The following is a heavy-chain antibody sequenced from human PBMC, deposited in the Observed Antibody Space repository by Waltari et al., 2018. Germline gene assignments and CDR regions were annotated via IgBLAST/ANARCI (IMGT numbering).Heavy chain of an antibody. J-gene: IGHJ4*02. CDR2: IKEDGSEK. Sequence: EVQLVESGGGLVQPGGSLRRSCASSGFTFSTSWISWVRQAPGKGLEWVAIIKEDGSEKYYVDSVKGRFTISRDNAKNSLFLQMNSLTAADTAVYYCATTAAVTFHYWGQGTLVTVSS. CDR1: GFTFSTSW. D-gene: IGHD6-13*01. CDR3: ATTAAVTFHY. V-gene: IGHV3-7*01.